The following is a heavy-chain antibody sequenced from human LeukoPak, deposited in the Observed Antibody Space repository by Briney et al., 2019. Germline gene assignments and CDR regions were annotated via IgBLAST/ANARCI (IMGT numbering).Heavy chain of an antibody. CDR2: INHSGST. Sequence: PSETLSLTCAVYGGSFSGYYWSWVRQPPGKGLEWIGEINHSGSTNYNPSLKSRVTISVDTSKNQFSLKLSSVTAADTAVYYCARGSRGLSSSWYLSLYWFDLWGQGTLVTVSS. V-gene: IGHV4-34*01. J-gene: IGHJ5*02. D-gene: IGHD6-13*01. CDR1: GGSFSGYY. CDR3: ARGSRGLSSSWYLSLYWFDL.